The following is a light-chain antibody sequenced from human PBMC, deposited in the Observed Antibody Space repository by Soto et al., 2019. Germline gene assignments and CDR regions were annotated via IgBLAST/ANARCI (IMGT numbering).Light chain of an antibody. CDR3: CSYAGDSYV. V-gene: IGLV2-23*02. CDR1: SSDVGNYNL. J-gene: IGLJ1*01. Sequence: QSALTQPASVSGSPGQSLTISCTGTSSDVGNYNLVSWYQQHPGKAPKLMIYDVSKRPSGVSNRFSGSKSGNTASLTISRLQADDEADYYCCSYAGDSYVFGTGTKVTVL. CDR2: DVS.